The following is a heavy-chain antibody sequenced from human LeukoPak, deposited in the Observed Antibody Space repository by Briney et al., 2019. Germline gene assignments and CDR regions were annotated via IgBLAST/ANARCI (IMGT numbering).Heavy chain of an antibody. CDR2: ISSSSTTI. CDR3: AREKEGYCSRTSCYLDYYYYYMDV. D-gene: IGHD2-2*01. CDR1: GFTFSTYI. Sequence: GGSLRLSCAASGFTFSTYIMNWVRQAPGKGLEWISYISSSSTTIYYADSVKGRFTISRDNAKNSLYLQMNSLRAEDTAVYYCAREKEGYCSRTSCYLDYYYYYMDVWGKGTTVTISS. V-gene: IGHV3-48*01. J-gene: IGHJ6*03.